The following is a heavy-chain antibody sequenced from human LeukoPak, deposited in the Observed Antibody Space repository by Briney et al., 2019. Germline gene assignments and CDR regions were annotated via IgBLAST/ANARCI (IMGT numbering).Heavy chain of an antibody. V-gene: IGHV3-53*01. J-gene: IGHJ6*02. D-gene: IGHD3-10*01. Sequence: PGGSLRLSCAAPGFTVSSNHMSWVRQAPGKGLEWVSLLYSGGSTYYADSVKGRFTISRDNSKNTLYLQMNSLRAGDTAVYYCARVRTSGRYYYYGMDVWGQGTTVTVSS. CDR1: GFTVSSNH. CDR3: ARVRTSGRYYYYGMDV. CDR2: LYSGGST.